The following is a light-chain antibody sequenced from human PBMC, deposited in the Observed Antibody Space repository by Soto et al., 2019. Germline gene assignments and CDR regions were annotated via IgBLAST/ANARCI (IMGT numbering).Light chain of an antibody. CDR2: GAS. CDR3: QQYGSSRQLT. Sequence: EIVLTQSPGTLSLSPGERATLSCRASQSVSSSYLAWYQQKPGQAPRLLIYGASSRATGIPDRFSGSGSGTDITLTISRLEPEDFAVYYCQQYGSSRQLTFGGGTKVEIK. J-gene: IGKJ4*01. CDR1: QSVSSSY. V-gene: IGKV3-20*01.